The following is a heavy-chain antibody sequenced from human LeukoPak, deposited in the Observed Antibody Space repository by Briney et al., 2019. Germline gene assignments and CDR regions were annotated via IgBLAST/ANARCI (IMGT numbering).Heavy chain of an antibody. CDR2: INPNSGGT. D-gene: IGHD3-10*01. Sequence: GASVKVSCKASGYTFTGYYMHWVRQAPGQGLEWMGWINPNSGGTNYAQKFQGRVTMTRDTSISTAYMELSRLRSDDTAVYYCARAKSRSMVRGVLHYYMDVWGKGTTVTVSS. J-gene: IGHJ6*03. V-gene: IGHV1-2*02. CDR1: GYTFTGYY. CDR3: ARAKSRSMVRGVLHYYMDV.